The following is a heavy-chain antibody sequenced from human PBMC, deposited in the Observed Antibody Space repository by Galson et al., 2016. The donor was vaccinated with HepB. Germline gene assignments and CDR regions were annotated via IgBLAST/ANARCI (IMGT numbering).Heavy chain of an antibody. D-gene: IGHD6-13*01. CDR3: ARSARLAIAAAGLTDY. Sequence: CAISGDSVSSNSAAWNWIRQSPSRGLEWLGRTYYRSKWYNDYAVSVKSRITINPDTSKNQFSLQLSSVTAADTAVYYCARSARLAIAAAGLTDYWGQGTLVTVSS. CDR1: GDSVSSNSAA. CDR2: TYYRSKWYN. V-gene: IGHV6-1*01. J-gene: IGHJ4*02.